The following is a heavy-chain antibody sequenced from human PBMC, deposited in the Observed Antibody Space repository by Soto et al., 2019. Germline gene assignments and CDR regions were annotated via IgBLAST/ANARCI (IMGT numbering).Heavy chain of an antibody. D-gene: IGHD4-4*01. Sequence: QVQLVQSGAEVKKPGASMKVSCKATGYTFTCYDIKWVRQPTGHGLQWMGWMNTNSGTTGYAQKFQARVTMTRNTSMSVAYMELSSLRYEKTAGYYCARGWDSNYYYYCMDVWGKGTTVTVSS. J-gene: IGHJ6*03. CDR1: GYTFTCYD. CDR2: MNTNSGTT. V-gene: IGHV1-8*01. CDR3: ARGWDSNYYYYCMDV.